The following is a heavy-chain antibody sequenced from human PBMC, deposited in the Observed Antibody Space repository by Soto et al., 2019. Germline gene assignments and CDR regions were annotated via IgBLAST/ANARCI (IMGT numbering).Heavy chain of an antibody. D-gene: IGHD2-2*01. V-gene: IGHV3-23*01. CDR1: GFTFSSFA. CDR3: SKLDLGYCSSTSCRAFDP. Sequence: GGSVRLSCAASGFTFSSFAMSWVRQAPGKGLEWVSGISGSCGSTYHADSVKGRFTISRDNSKNTLYLQMNSLRAEDTAVYYCSKLDLGYCSSTSCRAFDPWGQGTLVTVSS. CDR2: ISGSCGST. J-gene: IGHJ5*02.